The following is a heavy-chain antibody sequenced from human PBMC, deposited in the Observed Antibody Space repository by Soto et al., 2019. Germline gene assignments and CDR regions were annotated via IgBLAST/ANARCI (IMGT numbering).Heavy chain of an antibody. CDR3: ASQKLGYNTFDP. Sequence: SETLSLTCTVSGGSISSGDYYWSLIRQPPGKGLEWIGYIYYSGSTYYNPSLKSRVTISVDTSKNQFSLKLSSVTAADTAVYYCASQKLGYNTFDPWGQGTLVTVSS. D-gene: IGHD5-18*01. CDR2: IYYSGST. J-gene: IGHJ5*02. V-gene: IGHV4-30-4*01. CDR1: GGSISSGDYY.